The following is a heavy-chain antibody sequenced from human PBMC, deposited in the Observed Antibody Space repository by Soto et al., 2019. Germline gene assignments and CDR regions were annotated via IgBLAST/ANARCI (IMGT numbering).Heavy chain of an antibody. CDR1: GDSISSSGYY. D-gene: IGHD5-12*01. CDR3: ASHVSVSGFEYYFDQ. J-gene: IGHJ4*02. V-gene: IGHV4-39*01. CDR2: IDYGGST. Sequence: QLHMQESGPGPVKPSKTLSLTGTVSGDSISSSGYYWAWIRQPPGRGLEWVGNIDYGGSTYYNPSLKSRVAFSVDTSKNQFSLKVTSVTAADTAVYYCASHVSVSGFEYYFDQWGQGTLVTVSS.